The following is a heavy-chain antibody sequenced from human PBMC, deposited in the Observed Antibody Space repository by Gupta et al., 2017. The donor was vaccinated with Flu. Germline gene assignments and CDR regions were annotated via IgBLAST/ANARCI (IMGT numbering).Heavy chain of an antibody. CDR1: GGSISSGRYY. D-gene: IGHD6-13*01. V-gene: IGHV4-61*02. CDR2: IYTSGST. CDR3: ARDPLGPGYSNL. Sequence: QVQLQESGPGLVKPSQTLSLTCTVSGGSISSGRYYWSWIRQPAGKGLEWIGRIYTSGSTNYNPSLKSRVTISVDTSKNQFSLKLSSVTAADTAVYYCARDPLGPGYSNLWGQGTLVTVSS. J-gene: IGHJ4*02.